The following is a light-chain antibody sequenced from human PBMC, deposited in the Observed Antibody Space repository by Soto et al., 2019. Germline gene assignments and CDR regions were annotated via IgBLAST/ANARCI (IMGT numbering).Light chain of an antibody. CDR3: SSYAGSNNPYV. CDR1: SSDVGGYNY. Sequence: QSVLTQPPSASGSPGQSITISCTGTSSDVGGYNYASWYQQHPGKAPKLMIYEVSKRPSGVPDRFSGSKSGNTASLTVSGLQAEDEADYYCSSYAGSNNPYVFGTRTKLTVL. CDR2: EVS. V-gene: IGLV2-8*01. J-gene: IGLJ1*01.